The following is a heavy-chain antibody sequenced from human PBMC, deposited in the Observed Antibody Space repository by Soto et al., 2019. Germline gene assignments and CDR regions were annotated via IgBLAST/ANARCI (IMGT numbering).Heavy chain of an antibody. CDR3: ARSKTYSSEGYHFDY. D-gene: IGHD6-25*01. J-gene: IGHJ4*02. CDR2: ISYDGINK. Sequence: GGSLRLSCAASGFTFSNYAMHWVRQAPGEGLEWVAVISYDGINKYYADSVKGRFTISRDNSKNTLYLQMNSLRAEDTAVYYCARSKTYSSEGYHFDYWGQGTLVTVSS. V-gene: IGHV3-30-3*01. CDR1: GFTFSNYA.